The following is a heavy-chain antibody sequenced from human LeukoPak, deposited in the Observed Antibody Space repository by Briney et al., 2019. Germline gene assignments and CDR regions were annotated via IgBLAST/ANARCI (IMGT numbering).Heavy chain of an antibody. J-gene: IGHJ4*02. CDR3: AGTNFDWLLYDEEGYFDY. V-gene: IGHV4-59*08. CDR1: GGSISSYY. D-gene: IGHD3-9*01. CDR2: IYYSGST. Sequence: PSETLSLTCTVSGGSISSYYWSWIRQPPGKGLEWIGYIYYSGSTNYNPSLKSRVTISVDTSKNQFSLKLSSVTAADTAVYYCAGTNFDWLLYDEEGYFDYWGQGTLVTVSS.